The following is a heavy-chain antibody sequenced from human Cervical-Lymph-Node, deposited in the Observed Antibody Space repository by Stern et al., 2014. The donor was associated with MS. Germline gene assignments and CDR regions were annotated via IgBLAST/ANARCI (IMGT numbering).Heavy chain of an antibody. V-gene: IGHV1-46*01. CDR1: GYTFTSYY. Sequence: QMQLVQSGAEVKKPGASVKVSCKASGYTFTSYYMHWVRQAPGQGLEWMGIINPRGGSTSYAQKFQGRVTMTRNTSTTTLYMELSGLRSEDTAIYYCAGGHTFDYWGQGTLVTVSS. J-gene: IGHJ4*02. CDR3: AGGHTFDY. CDR2: INPRGGST.